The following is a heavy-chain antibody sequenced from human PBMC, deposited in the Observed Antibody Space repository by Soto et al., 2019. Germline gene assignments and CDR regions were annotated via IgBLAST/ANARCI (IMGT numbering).Heavy chain of an antibody. Sequence: GGSLRLSCAASGFTFSSYSMNWVRQAPGKGLEWVSYISSSSSTIYYADSVKGRFTISRDNAKNSLYLQMNSLRAEDTAVYYCARDGYCSGGSCWRAFDIWGQGTMVTVSS. D-gene: IGHD2-15*01. CDR3: ARDGYCSGGSCWRAFDI. V-gene: IGHV3-48*01. J-gene: IGHJ3*02. CDR1: GFTFSSYS. CDR2: ISSSSSTI.